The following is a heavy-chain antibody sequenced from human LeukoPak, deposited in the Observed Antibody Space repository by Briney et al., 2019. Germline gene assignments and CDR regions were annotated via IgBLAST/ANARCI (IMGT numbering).Heavy chain of an antibody. J-gene: IGHJ4*02. D-gene: IGHD1-26*01. CDR2: IDWDDDK. CDR3: ARTIVGATAFDY. Sequence: SGPTLVNPTQTLTLTCTFSGFSLSTSGMCVSWIRQPPGEALEWLARIDWDDDKYYSTSQKTRLTISKDTSKNQVVLTMTNMDPVDTATYYCARTIVGATAFDYWGQGTLVTVSS. CDR1: GFSLSTSGMC. V-gene: IGHV2-70*11.